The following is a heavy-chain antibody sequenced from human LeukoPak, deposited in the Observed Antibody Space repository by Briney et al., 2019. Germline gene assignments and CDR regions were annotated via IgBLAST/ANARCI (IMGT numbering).Heavy chain of an antibody. D-gene: IGHD6-19*01. V-gene: IGHV4-34*01. CDR1: GGSFSGYY. Sequence: SETLSLTCAVYGGSFSGYYWSWIRQPPGKGLEWIGEINHSGSTNYNPSLKSRVTISVDTPKNQFSLKLSSVTAADTAVYYCASSSGWRTFDYWGQGTLVTVSS. CDR3: ASSSGWRTFDY. J-gene: IGHJ4*02. CDR2: INHSGST.